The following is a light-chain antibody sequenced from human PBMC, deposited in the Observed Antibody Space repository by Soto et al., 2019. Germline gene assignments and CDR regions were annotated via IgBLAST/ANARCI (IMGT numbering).Light chain of an antibody. Sequence: EIVLTQSPGTLSLSPGERATLSCRASQRISGSYLAWYQQKPGQSPRLLIYDAANRATGVPGSFSGSGSGTDFTLTISRLEPEDLPVYYCQQYGNSPWTFGQGTRVEIK. CDR2: DAA. V-gene: IGKV3-20*01. CDR3: QQYGNSPWT. J-gene: IGKJ1*01. CDR1: QRISGSY.